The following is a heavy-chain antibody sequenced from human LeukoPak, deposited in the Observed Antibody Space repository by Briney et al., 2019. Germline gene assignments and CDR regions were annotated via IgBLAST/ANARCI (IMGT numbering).Heavy chain of an antibody. D-gene: IGHD3-10*01. CDR2: INPNSGGT. J-gene: IGHJ4*02. CDR3: ARAAYGSGSYYNLYYFDY. V-gene: IGHV1-2*04. CDR1: GYTFTGYY. Sequence: ASVKVSCKASGYTFTGYYMHWVRPAPGQGLEWMGWINPNSGGTNYAQKFQGWVTMTRDTSISTAYMELSRLRSDDTAVYYCARAAYGSGSYYNLYYFDYWGQGTLVTVSS.